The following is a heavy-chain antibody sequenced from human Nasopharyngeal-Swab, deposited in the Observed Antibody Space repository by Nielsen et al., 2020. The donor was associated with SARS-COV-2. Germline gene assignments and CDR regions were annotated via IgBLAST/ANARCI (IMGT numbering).Heavy chain of an antibody. CDR3: ARNSQSNDLDY. CDR1: GFTFDDYA. Sequence: GGSLRLSCAASGFTFDDYAMHWVRQAPGKGLEWVAVISYDGSNKYYADSVKGRFTISRDNSKNTLYLQMNSLRAEDTAVYYCARNSQSNDLDYWGQGTLVTVSS. D-gene: IGHD1-1*01. CDR2: ISYDGSNK. V-gene: IGHV3-30-3*01. J-gene: IGHJ4*02.